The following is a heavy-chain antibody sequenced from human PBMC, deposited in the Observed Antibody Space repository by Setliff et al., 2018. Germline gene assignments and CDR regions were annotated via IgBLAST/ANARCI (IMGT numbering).Heavy chain of an antibody. CDR2: INAGNGNT. V-gene: IGHV1-2*02. CDR1: GYTFTGYY. CDR3: TRGAKYCSGATCFSSWFDP. D-gene: IGHD2-15*01. J-gene: IGHJ5*02. Sequence: GASVKVSCKASGYTFTGYYMHWVRQAPGQGLEWMGWINAGNGNTKYSQKFQGRVNMTRDTSISTAYMELSSLRSDDTAVYYCTRGAKYCSGATCFSSWFDPWGQGTLVTVSS.